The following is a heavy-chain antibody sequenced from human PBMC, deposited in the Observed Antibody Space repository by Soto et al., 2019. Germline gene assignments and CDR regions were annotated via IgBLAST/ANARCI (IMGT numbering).Heavy chain of an antibody. D-gene: IGHD3-3*01. CDR2: INLSGGST. CDR1: GYTFTSYY. J-gene: IGHJ6*03. CDR3: ARGYDFWSGSYYMDV. Sequence: QVQLVQSGAEVKKPGASVKVSCKASGYTFTSYYMHWVRQAPGQGLEWMGIINLSGGSTSYAQKFQGRVTITRDTSTSTGYMELSSLRSEDTAVYYCARGYDFWSGSYYMDVWGKGTTVTVSS. V-gene: IGHV1-46*01.